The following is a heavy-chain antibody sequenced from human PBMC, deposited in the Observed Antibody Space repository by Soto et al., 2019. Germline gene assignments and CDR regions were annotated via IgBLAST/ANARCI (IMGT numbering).Heavy chain of an antibody. Sequence: ASVKVSCKASGYTFARYGFTWVRQAPGQGLEWMGWISPHSGKTDYAQNLQGRVTMTTDTSTNTAYMELRGLTPDDTAVYFCARAGVRGDLIAYWFDPWGQGTLVTVSS. CDR2: ISPHSGKT. V-gene: IGHV1-18*01. D-gene: IGHD3-10*01. CDR1: GYTFARYG. J-gene: IGHJ5*02. CDR3: ARAGVRGDLIAYWFDP.